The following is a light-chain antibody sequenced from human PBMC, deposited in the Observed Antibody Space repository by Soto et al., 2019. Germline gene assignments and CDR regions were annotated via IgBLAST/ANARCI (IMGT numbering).Light chain of an antibody. V-gene: IGKV3-20*01. Sequence: EIVLTQSPGTLSLSPGERATLSCRASQSVSTYYLAWYQQKPGQPPRLLIYGASSRATGIPDRFSGSGSGTDFTLTISRLEPEDFAVYYCQQYGLSPPLSFGGGTKVEIK. CDR2: GAS. J-gene: IGKJ4*01. CDR3: QQYGLSPPLS. CDR1: QSVSTYY.